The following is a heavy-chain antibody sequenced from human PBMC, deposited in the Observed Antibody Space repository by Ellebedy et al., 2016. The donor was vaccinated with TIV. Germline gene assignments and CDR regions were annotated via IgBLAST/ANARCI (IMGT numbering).Heavy chain of an antibody. CDR1: GFTFSSYA. Sequence: GESLKISXAASGFTFSSYAMSWVRQAPGKGLEWVSAISGSGGSTYYADSVKGRFTISRDNSKNTLYLQMNSLRAEDTAVYYCAKAPRPNPYYYYYGMDVWGQGTTVTVSS. V-gene: IGHV3-23*01. J-gene: IGHJ6*02. CDR2: ISGSGGST. CDR3: AKAPRPNPYYYYYGMDV.